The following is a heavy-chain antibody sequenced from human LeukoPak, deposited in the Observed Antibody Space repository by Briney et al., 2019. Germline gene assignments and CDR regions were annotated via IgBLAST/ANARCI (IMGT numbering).Heavy chain of an antibody. CDR3: ARRSDEGPRDAFDI. V-gene: IGHV5-51*01. CDR1: VFSFTNYW. CDR2: IYPGDSDT. Sequence: GESLKISCKASVFSFTNYWIAWVRQMPGKGLEWMGIIYPGDSDTRYNPSFQGQVTISADKSIKTAYLQWSSLKASDTAMYYCARRSDEGPRDAFDIWGQGTMVTVSS. J-gene: IGHJ3*02.